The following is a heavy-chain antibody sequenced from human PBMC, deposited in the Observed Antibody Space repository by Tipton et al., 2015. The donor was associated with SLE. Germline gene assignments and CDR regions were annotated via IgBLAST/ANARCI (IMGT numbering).Heavy chain of an antibody. CDR2: TSHDGGNK. V-gene: IGHV3-30*19. J-gene: IGHJ4*02. Sequence: SLRLSCAASGFTFNRYSVNWVRQAPGKGLEWVSSTSHDGGNKYYADSVKGRFTIARDNSKYTQYLQMNSLRAEDTAVYYCVRDSHDYIWGSFDYWGRGTPVTVSS. CDR1: GFTFNRYS. CDR3: VRDSHDYIWGSFDY. D-gene: IGHD3-16*01.